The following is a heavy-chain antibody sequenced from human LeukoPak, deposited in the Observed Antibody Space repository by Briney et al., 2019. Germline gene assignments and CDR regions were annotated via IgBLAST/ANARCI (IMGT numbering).Heavy chain of an antibody. CDR1: GFTFSSYD. J-gene: IGHJ3*02. CDR2: IGTAGDT. D-gene: IGHD3-10*01. V-gene: IGHV3-13*04. Sequence: GGSLRLSCAASGFTFSSYDMHWVRQGTGKGLEWVSAIGTAGDTYYPGSVKGRFTTSRENAKNSLYLQMNSLRAGDTAVYYCARGRGWGTFDIWGQGTMVTVSS. CDR3: ARGRGWGTFDI.